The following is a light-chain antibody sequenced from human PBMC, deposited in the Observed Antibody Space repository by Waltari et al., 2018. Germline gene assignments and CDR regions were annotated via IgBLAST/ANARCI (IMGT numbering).Light chain of an antibody. J-gene: IGLJ3*02. CDR2: RNN. Sequence: QAGLTQPPSVSKGLRQTATLTCTGNSNNVGNEGAPWLLQHQGQPPKPLSYRNNNRPTGISERFSASRSGNTASLTITGLQPEDEADYYCSAWDSSLSAWVFGGGTKLTVL. CDR1: SNNVGNEG. CDR3: SAWDSSLSAWV. V-gene: IGLV10-54*04.